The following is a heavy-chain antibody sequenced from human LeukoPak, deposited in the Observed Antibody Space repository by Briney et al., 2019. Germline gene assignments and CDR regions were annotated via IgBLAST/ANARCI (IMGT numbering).Heavy chain of an antibody. J-gene: IGHJ6*03. CDR3: ARDHEGCSSTSCQNYYYYMDV. CDR2: ISGSGGST. V-gene: IGHV3-23*01. CDR1: GFTFSSYA. Sequence: GGSLRLSCAASGFTFSSYAMSWVRQAPGEGLEWVSAISGSGGSTYYADSVKGRFTISRDNSKNTLYLQMNSLRAEDTAVYYCARDHEGCSSTSCQNYYYYMDVWGKGTTVTVSS. D-gene: IGHD2-2*01.